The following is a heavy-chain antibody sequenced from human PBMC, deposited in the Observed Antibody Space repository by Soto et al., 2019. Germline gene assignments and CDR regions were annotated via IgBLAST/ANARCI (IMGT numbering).Heavy chain of an antibody. CDR2: ISSNSGTI. D-gene: IGHD4-17*01. CDR3: ARDPLLLRSDDIDY. V-gene: IGHV3-48*01. CDR1: GFTFSGYS. J-gene: IGHJ4*02. Sequence: EVQLVESGGGLVQRGGSLRLSWAASGFTFSGYSMNWVRQAPGKGLELVSYISSNSGTIYYADSVKGRFTIARDNAKNSLYLQMNSLRVEDTAVYYCARDPLLLRSDDIDYWGQGTLVTVSS.